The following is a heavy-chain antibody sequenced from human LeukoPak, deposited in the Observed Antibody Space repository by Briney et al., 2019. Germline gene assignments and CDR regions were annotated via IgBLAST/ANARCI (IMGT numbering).Heavy chain of an antibody. CDR2: ISRSGSYI. J-gene: IGHJ6*04. V-gene: IGHV3-21*04. CDR3: GRNVDV. CDR1: GFDITAYT. Sequence: PGGSLRLSCSGSGFDITAYTVTWVRQVPGKSLEWVSSISRSGSYIHYAPSVKGRFTISRDNSKNTLYLQMNSLRAEDTAVYYCGRNVDVWGKGTTVTVSS.